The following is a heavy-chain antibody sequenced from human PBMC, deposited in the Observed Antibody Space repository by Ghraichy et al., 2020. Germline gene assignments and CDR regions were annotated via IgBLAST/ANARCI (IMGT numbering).Heavy chain of an antibody. Sequence: GGSLRLSCAASGFTFSSYAMSWVRQAPGKGLEWVSAISGSGGSTYYADSVKGRFTISRDNSKNTLYLQMNSLRAEDTAVYYCAKDLGGIAAAGDAFDIWGQGTMVTVSS. CDR1: GFTFSSYA. V-gene: IGHV3-23*01. J-gene: IGHJ3*02. CDR2: ISGSGGST. CDR3: AKDLGGIAAAGDAFDI. D-gene: IGHD6-13*01.